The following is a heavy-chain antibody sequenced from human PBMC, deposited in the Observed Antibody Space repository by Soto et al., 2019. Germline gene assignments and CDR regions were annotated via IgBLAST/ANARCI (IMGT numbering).Heavy chain of an antibody. V-gene: IGHV3-64*01. CDR1: GFTFSSYA. Sequence: GGSLRLSCAASGFTFSSYAMHWVRQAPGKGLEYVSAISSNGGSTYYANSVKGRFTISRDNSKNTLYLQMGSLGAEDMAVYYCARVVVPAAMGYYYYMDVWGKGTTVTVSS. D-gene: IGHD2-2*01. CDR3: ARVVVPAAMGYYYYMDV. J-gene: IGHJ6*03. CDR2: ISSNGGST.